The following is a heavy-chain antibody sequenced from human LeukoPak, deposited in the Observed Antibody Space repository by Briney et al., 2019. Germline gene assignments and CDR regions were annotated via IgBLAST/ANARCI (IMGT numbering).Heavy chain of an antibody. CDR3: ARITTYYESDGYYDNPFDY. D-gene: IGHD3-22*01. CDR1: GNNFTNYW. J-gene: IGHJ4*02. Sequence: GESLKISCKGSGNNFTNYWIGWVRQMPGKGLEWMGIIYPGDSDTRYSPPFQGQVTISADKSISTAYLQWSSLKASDTAMHYCARITTYYESDGYYDNPFDYWGQGTLVTVSS. V-gene: IGHV5-51*01. CDR2: IYPGDSDT.